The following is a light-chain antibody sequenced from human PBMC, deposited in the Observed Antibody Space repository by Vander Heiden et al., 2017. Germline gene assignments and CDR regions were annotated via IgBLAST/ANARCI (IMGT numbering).Light chain of an antibody. V-gene: IGKV3-11*01. J-gene: IGKJ4*02. Sequence: STQSPSTLSSSAGDSATLSCRASQNIGSYLAWYQQRPGQAPRLLIYGASNRATDVPARFSGSGSGTDFTLTINSLEPEDFAVYYCQQHSSWPLTSGGGTKIDI. CDR2: GAS. CDR1: QNIGSY. CDR3: QQHSSWPLT.